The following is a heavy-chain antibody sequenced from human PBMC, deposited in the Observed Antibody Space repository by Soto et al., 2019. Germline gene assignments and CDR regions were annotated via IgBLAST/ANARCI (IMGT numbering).Heavy chain of an antibody. CDR1: GFTFSSYA. J-gene: IGHJ4*02. CDR3: VRDSGSFGSSYFDN. CDR2: ISSNGGST. Sequence: GGSLRLSCAASGFTFSSYAMSWVRQAPGKGLEYISGISSNGGSTYYADSVKGRFTNSRDNSKNTLYLQLSSLRAEDTAVYYCVRDSGSFGSSYFDNWGLGTVVTVSS. D-gene: IGHD1-26*01. V-gene: IGHV3-64D*06.